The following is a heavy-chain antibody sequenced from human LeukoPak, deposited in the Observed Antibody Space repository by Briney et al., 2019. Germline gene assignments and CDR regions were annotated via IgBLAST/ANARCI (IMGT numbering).Heavy chain of an antibody. CDR1: GGSISSYY. V-gene: IGHV4-4*07. Sequence: SETLSLTCTVSGGSISSYYWSWIRQPAGKGLEWIGRIYSSGSTDYNPSLRSRVTMSVDTSKNQFSLNLNSVTAADTAVYYCAGESYYYDGTGKLHYYFDYWGQGTPVTVSS. CDR2: IYSSGST. D-gene: IGHD3-22*01. CDR3: AGESYYYDGTGKLHYYFDY. J-gene: IGHJ4*02.